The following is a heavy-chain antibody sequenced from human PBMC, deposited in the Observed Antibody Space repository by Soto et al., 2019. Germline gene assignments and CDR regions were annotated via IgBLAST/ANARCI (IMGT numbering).Heavy chain of an antibody. D-gene: IGHD6-6*01. J-gene: IGHJ6*02. CDR1: GFTFSSYE. CDR2: ISSSGSTI. V-gene: IGHV3-48*03. CDR3: ARDGWGIAARPSYYYGMDV. Sequence: GSLRLSCAASGFTFSSYEMNWVRQAPGKGLEWVSYISSSGSTIYYADSVKGRFTISRDNAKNSLYLQMNSLRAEDTAVYYCARDGWGIAARPSYYYGMDVWGQGTTVTGSS.